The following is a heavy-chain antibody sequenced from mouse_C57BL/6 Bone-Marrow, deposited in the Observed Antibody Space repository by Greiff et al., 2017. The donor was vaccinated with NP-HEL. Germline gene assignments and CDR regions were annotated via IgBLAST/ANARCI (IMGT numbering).Heavy chain of an antibody. Sequence: VQLQQSGAELARPGASVKLSCKASGYTFTSYGISWVKQRTGQGLEWIGEIYPRSGNTYYNEKFKGKATLTADKSSSPAYMELRSLTSEDSAVDFGARGGAFMTTVVPYFDYWGQGTTLTVSS. CDR1: GYTFTSYG. CDR3: ARGGAFMTTVVPYFDY. D-gene: IGHD1-1*01. J-gene: IGHJ2*01. CDR2: IYPRSGNT. V-gene: IGHV1-81*01.